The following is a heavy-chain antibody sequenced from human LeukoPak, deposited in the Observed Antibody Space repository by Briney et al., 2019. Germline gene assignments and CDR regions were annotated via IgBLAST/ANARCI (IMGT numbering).Heavy chain of an antibody. CDR1: GYTFTSFG. D-gene: IGHD1-26*01. J-gene: IGHJ4*02. CDR3: ARDQVVGATAGTFDY. CDR2: ISAYNGHT. Sequence: GAPVKVSCKASGYTFTSFGISWVRQAPGQGLEWVGWISAYNGHTNSVQNLQGRVTMTTDTSTSTAYMELGSLTSDDTAVYYCARDQVVGATAGTFDYWGQGTLVTVSS. V-gene: IGHV1-18*01.